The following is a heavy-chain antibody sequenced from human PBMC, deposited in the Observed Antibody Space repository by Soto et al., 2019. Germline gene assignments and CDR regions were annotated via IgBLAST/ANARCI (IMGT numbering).Heavy chain of an antibody. D-gene: IGHD2-8*01. CDR3: ARLIGDSWLDS. Sequence: SXTLSLTCAVSGGSMSSGGYFWSWIRQPPGKGLEWIGYIYHSGSTYYNPSLKSRVSISVDRSKNQFSLKLSSVTAADTAVYYCARLIGDSWLDSWGQGTLVTVSS. CDR2: IYHSGST. J-gene: IGHJ5*01. V-gene: IGHV4-30-2*01. CDR1: GGSMSSGGYF.